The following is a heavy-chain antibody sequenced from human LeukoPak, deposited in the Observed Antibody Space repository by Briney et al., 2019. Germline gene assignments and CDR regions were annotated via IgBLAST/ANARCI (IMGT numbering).Heavy chain of an antibody. J-gene: IGHJ4*02. CDR3: ARGPGGYSYGYYFDY. Sequence: KPSETLSLTCAVSGGSISSYYWSWIRQPPGKGLEWIGFFYYSGSTNYNPSLKSRVTISVDTSKNHSSLKLSSVTAADTAVYYCARGPGGYSYGYYFDYWGQGTLVTVSS. D-gene: IGHD5-18*01. CDR1: GGSISSYY. CDR2: FYYSGST. V-gene: IGHV4-59*01.